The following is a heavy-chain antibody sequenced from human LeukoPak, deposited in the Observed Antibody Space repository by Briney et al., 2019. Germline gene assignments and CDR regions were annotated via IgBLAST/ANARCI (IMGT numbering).Heavy chain of an antibody. CDR2: INHSGST. V-gene: IGHV4-34*01. CDR3: ARRYYGSGSPPMDV. CDR1: GGSFSGYY. J-gene: IGHJ6*02. D-gene: IGHD3-10*01. Sequence: SETLSLTCAVYGGSFSGYYWSWIRQPPGKGLEWIGEINHSGSTNYNPSLKSRVTISVDTSKNQFSLKLSSVTAADTAVYYCARRYYGSGSPPMDVWGQGTTATVSS.